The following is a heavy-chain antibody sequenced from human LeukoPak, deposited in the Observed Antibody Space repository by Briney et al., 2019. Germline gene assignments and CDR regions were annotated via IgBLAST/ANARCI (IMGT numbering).Heavy chain of an antibody. Sequence: ASVKVSCKASGYTFTGYYMHWVRQAPGQGLEWMGWINPNSGGTNYAQKFQGRVTMTRDTSISTAYMELSRLRSDDTAVYYCARAEGLIVLVPAARLIGFDPWGQGTLVTVSS. D-gene: IGHD2-2*01. CDR2: INPNSGGT. V-gene: IGHV1-2*02. CDR3: ARAEGLIVLVPAARLIGFDP. CDR1: GYTFTGYY. J-gene: IGHJ5*02.